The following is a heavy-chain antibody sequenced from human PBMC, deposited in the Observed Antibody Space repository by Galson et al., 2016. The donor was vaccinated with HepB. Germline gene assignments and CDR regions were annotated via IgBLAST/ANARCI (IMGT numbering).Heavy chain of an antibody. CDR3: VRGVSKGWLDL. V-gene: IGHV1-2*02. CDR2: INPNSGGT. J-gene: IGHJ5*02. Sequence: INPNSGGTNYAQKFQGRVTMTRDTSISTAYMDLSRLRSDDTAVYYCVRGVSKGWLDLWGQGTLVTVSS. D-gene: IGHD2-2*01.